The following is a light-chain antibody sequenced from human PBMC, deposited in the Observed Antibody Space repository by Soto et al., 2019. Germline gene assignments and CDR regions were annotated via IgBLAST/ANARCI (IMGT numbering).Light chain of an antibody. V-gene: IGKV3-20*01. CDR2: GAS. CDR3: SQYSGSLPYT. Sequence: EIVLTQSPDTLSLSPGETATLSCRASQSVYNRYLAWYQQKPGQAPRLLIYGASFRAPGTPDRFSGSGSGSDFTLTISRLEPEDFGVYYCSQYSGSLPYTFGQGTKLEIK. J-gene: IGKJ2*01. CDR1: QSVYNRY.